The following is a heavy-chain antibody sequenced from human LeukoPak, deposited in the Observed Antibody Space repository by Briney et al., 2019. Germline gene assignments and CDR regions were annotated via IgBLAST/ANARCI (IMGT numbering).Heavy chain of an antibody. J-gene: IGHJ4*02. CDR3: VTYYFDSSGPKKNY. D-gene: IGHD3-22*01. V-gene: IGHV4-34*08. CDR2: INHSGST. Sequence: GSLRLSCAGSGFTFSNYAMTWVRQAPGKGLEWIGEINHSGSTNYNPSLKSRVTISVDTSKKQFSLKLSSVTAADTAVYYCVTYYFDSSGPKKNYWGQGTLVTVSS. CDR1: GFTFSNYA.